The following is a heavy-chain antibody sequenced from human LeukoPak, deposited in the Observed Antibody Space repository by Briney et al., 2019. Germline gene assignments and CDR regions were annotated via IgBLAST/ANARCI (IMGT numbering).Heavy chain of an antibody. CDR2: ISSSSSYI. CDR1: GFTFSSYS. Sequence: AGGSLRLSCAASGFTFSSYSMNWVRQAPGKGLEWVSSISSSSSYIYYADSVKGRVTISRDNAKNSLYLQMKSLRAEDTAVYYCARGRGMAFLADYWGQGTLVTVSS. CDR3: ARGRGMAFLADY. V-gene: IGHV3-21*01. D-gene: IGHD2-15*01. J-gene: IGHJ4*02.